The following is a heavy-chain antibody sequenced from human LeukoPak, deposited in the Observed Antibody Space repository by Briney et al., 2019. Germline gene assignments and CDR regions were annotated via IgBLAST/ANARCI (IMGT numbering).Heavy chain of an antibody. D-gene: IGHD3-22*01. Sequence: ASVKVSCKVSGYTLTELSMHWVRQAPGKGLEWMGGFDPEDGDTIYAQKFQGRVTMTEDTSTDTAYMELSSLRSEDTAVYYCATKSRASGSGYYYGRGYFDYWGQGTLVTVSS. CDR3: ATKSRASGSGYYYGRGYFDY. CDR1: GYTLTELS. V-gene: IGHV1-24*01. J-gene: IGHJ4*02. CDR2: FDPEDGDT.